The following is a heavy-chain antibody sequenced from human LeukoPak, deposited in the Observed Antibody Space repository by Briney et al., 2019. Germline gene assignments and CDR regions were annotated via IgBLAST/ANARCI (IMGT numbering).Heavy chain of an antibody. CDR2: ISPAAIST. CDR1: GFTFSSYS. CDR3: VRDFAGEPGAGGP. Sequence: KSGGSLRLSCAASGFTFSSYSMNWVRQAPGKGLEWVSSISPAAISTWNADSVKGRFIISRDNAENSVFLQMNSPRAEDTAISYCVRDFAGEPGAGGPWGQGILITVSS. V-gene: IGHV3-21*06. D-gene: IGHD2-8*02. J-gene: IGHJ5*02.